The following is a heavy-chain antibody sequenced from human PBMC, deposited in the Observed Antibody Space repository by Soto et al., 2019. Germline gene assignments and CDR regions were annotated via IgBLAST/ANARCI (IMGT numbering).Heavy chain of an antibody. D-gene: IGHD4-17*01. CDR3: VSQRTTVPTQAYFDY. Sequence: SETLSLTCTVSGGSVTNSSYYWFWIRQSPGKGLEWIGSVYYRGRSYSKSSVKSRVTISVDTSKNRFSLSLNSVAASDTAVYFCVSQRTTVPTQAYFDYWGPGALVTVS. CDR2: VYYRGRS. J-gene: IGHJ4*02. V-gene: IGHV4-39*01. CDR1: GGSVTNSSYY.